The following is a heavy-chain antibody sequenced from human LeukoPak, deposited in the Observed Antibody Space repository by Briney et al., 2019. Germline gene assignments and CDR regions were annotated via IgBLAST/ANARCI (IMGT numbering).Heavy chain of an antibody. CDR2: IIPIFGTA. Sequence: SVKVSCKASGGTFSSYAISWVRQAPGQGLEWMGGIIPIFGTANYAQKFQGRVTITADESTSTAYMELSSLRSEDTAVYYCARDRYYYDSSGFPTPSYYFDYWGQGTLVTVSS. V-gene: IGHV1-69*13. D-gene: IGHD3-22*01. CDR1: GGTFSSYA. J-gene: IGHJ4*02. CDR3: ARDRYYYDSSGFPTPSYYFDY.